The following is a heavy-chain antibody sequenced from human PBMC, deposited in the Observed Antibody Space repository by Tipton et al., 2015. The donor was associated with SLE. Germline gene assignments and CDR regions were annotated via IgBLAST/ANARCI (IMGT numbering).Heavy chain of an antibody. D-gene: IGHD7-27*01. CDR2: LYYSGNT. V-gene: IGHV4-4*02. CDR3: ARDTLGGLDY. Sequence: TLSLTCAVSGGSIRSSNWWSWVRQPPGKGLEWIGVLYYSGNTYYNPSLKSPVTLSIDTSKNQFSLKMSSVTAAGTAVYYCARDTLGGLDYWGQGTLVTVSS. J-gene: IGHJ4*02. CDR1: GGSIRSSNW.